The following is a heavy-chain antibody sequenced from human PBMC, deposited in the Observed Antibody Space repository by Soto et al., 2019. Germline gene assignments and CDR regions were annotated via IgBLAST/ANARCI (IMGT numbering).Heavy chain of an antibody. CDR2: IWYDGNNK. V-gene: IGHV3-33*01. J-gene: IGHJ6*02. D-gene: IGHD7-27*01. CDR3: ARGLGNQYHAMDV. Sequence: PGGSLRLSCAASGFTFSSYGMHWVRQAPGKGLEWVAVIWYDGNNKYYADSVKDRFTVSRDNSKNTLYLQMNILRAEDTAVYHCARGLGNQYHAMDVWGQGTTVTVSS. CDR1: GFTFSSYG.